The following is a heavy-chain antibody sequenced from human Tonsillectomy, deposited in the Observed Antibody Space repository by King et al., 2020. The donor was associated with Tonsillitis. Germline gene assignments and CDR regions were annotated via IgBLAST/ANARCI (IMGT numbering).Heavy chain of an antibody. CDR2: FSGSWVTT. CDR1: GSTLTFYA. Sequence: VQLVEAGGGLVQPGGSLRLSCAASGSTLTFYAMSWVRQSRRKGLEWGSVFSGSWVTTYFSHSVMGRFTISSDNSKNTLYLQMNSLRAEDTAVYYCARLNGYCSGGTCYGAFDIWGQGTMVTVSS. J-gene: IGHJ3*02. CDR3: ARLNGYCSGGTCYGAFDI. V-gene: IGHV3-23*04. D-gene: IGHD2-15*01.